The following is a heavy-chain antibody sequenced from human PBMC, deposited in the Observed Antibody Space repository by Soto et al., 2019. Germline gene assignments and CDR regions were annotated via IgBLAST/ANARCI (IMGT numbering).Heavy chain of an antibody. CDR3: AKIVVAVAGSIDY. D-gene: IGHD6-19*01. V-gene: IGHV3-30*18. J-gene: IGHJ4*02. Sequence: GGSLRLSCAASGFTFSNYGMHWVRQAPGKGLEWVAVISYDGSNKYYADSVKGRFTISRDNSKNTLYLQMNSLRAEDTAVYYCAKIVVAVAGSIDYWGQGTLVTVSS. CDR1: GFTFSNYG. CDR2: ISYDGSNK.